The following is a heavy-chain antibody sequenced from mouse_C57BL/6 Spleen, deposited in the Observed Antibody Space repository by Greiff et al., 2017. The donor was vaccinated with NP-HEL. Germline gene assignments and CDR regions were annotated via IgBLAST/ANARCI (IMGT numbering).Heavy chain of an antibody. V-gene: IGHV1-50*01. CDR1: GYTFTSYW. CDR2: IDPSDSYT. CDR3: ARRIFYYGYDDYAMDY. J-gene: IGHJ4*01. D-gene: IGHD2-2*01. Sequence: QVQLQQPGAELVKPGASVKLSCKASGYTFTSYWMQWVKQRPGQGLEWIGEIDPSDSYTNYNQKFKGKATLTVYTSSSTAYMQLSNLKSEDSAVYDCARRIFYYGYDDYAMDYWGQGTSVTVSS.